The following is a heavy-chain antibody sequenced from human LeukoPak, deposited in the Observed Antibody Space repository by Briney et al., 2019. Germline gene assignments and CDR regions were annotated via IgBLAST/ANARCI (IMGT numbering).Heavy chain of an antibody. V-gene: IGHV3-48*02. J-gene: IGHJ4*02. CDR1: GFAFSSYS. D-gene: IGHD2/OR15-2a*01. CDR3: ARDFREGLCDY. Sequence: PGGSLRLSCAASGFAFSSYSMNWVRQAPGKGLEWISYISSSSSSTIYYADSVKGRFTISRDNAKNSLYLQMNSLRDEDTALYYCARDFREGLCDYWGQGTLVTVSS. CDR2: ISSSSSSTI.